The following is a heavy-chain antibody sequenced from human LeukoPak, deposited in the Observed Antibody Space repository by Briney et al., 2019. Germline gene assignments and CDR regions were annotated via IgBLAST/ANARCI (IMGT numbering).Heavy chain of an antibody. Sequence: GASVKVSCKASGYTFTSYDINWVRQATGQGLEWMGWMNPNSGNTGYAQKFQGRVTMTRNTSISTAYMELSSLRSEDTAVYYCARSKGNNYYDSSGYYYFDYWGQGTLVTVSS. CDR1: GYTFTSYD. CDR3: ARSKGNNYYDSSGYYYFDY. J-gene: IGHJ4*02. CDR2: MNPNSGNT. D-gene: IGHD3-22*01. V-gene: IGHV1-8*01.